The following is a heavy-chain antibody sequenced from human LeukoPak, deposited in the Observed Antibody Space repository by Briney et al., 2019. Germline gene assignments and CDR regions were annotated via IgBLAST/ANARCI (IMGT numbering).Heavy chain of an antibody. CDR1: GYTFTSYA. J-gene: IGHJ4*02. CDR2: INAGNGNT. CDR3: ARSLRWLHYLDY. D-gene: IGHD4-23*01. V-gene: IGHV1-3*01. Sequence: ASVKVSCKASGYTFTSYAMHWVRQAPGQSLEWMGWINAGNGNTKYSQKFQGRVTITRDTSASTAYMELSSLRSEDTAVYYCARSLRWLHYLDYWGQGTLVTVSS.